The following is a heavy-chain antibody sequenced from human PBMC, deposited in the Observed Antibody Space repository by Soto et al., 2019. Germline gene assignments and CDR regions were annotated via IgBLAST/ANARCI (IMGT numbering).Heavy chain of an antibody. D-gene: IGHD3-3*01. Sequence: QLQLQESGPGLVKPSETLSLTCTVSGDSISSSRYYWGWVRQPPGKGLEWIGEINHSGSTNYNPSLKSRVTISVDTSKNQFSLKLSSVTAADTAVYYCARRKRRYYDFWSGAVDYWGQGTLVTVSS. V-gene: IGHV4-39*07. J-gene: IGHJ4*02. CDR1: GDSISSSRYY. CDR3: ARRKRRYYDFWSGAVDY. CDR2: INHSGST.